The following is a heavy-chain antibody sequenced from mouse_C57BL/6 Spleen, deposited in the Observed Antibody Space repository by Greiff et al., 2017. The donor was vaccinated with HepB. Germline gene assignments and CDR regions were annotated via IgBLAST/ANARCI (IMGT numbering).Heavy chain of an antibody. D-gene: IGHD1-1*01. CDR2: ISDGGSYT. V-gene: IGHV5-4*01. Sequence: EVHLVESGGGLVKPGGSLKLSCAASGFTFSSYAMSWVRQTPEKRLEWVATISDGGSYTYYPDNVKGRFTISRDNAKNNLYLQMSHLKSEDTAMYYCAREYYGLDYWGQGTTLTVSS. J-gene: IGHJ2*01. CDR1: GFTFSSYA. CDR3: AREYYGLDY.